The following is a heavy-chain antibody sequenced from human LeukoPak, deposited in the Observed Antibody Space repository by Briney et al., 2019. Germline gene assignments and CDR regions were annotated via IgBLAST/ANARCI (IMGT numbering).Heavy chain of an antibody. CDR3: TRGAVGATTFFDY. Sequence: PGRSLRLSCTASGFTFGDYAMSWVRPAPGKGLEWVGFIRSKAYGGTTEYAASVKGRFTISRDDSKSIAYLQMNSLKTEDTAVYYCTRGAVGATTFFDYWGQETLVTVSS. D-gene: IGHD1-26*01. V-gene: IGHV3-49*04. J-gene: IGHJ4*02. CDR2: IRSKAYGGTT. CDR1: GFTFGDYA.